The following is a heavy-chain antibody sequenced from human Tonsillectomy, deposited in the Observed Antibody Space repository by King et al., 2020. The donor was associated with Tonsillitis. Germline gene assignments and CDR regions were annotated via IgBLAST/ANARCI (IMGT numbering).Heavy chain of an antibody. Sequence: ELQLVQSGGGLVKPGGSLRLSCAASGFTFSTYSMNWVRQAPGKGLEWVSSISSSSSYIYYADSVKGRFTISRDNAKNSLYLQMNSLRAEDTAVYYCARPPAAAMGNDYWGQGTLVTVSS. V-gene: IGHV3-21*01. CDR3: ARPPAAAMGNDY. CDR2: ISSSSSYI. J-gene: IGHJ4*02. CDR1: GFTFSTYS. D-gene: IGHD2-2*01.